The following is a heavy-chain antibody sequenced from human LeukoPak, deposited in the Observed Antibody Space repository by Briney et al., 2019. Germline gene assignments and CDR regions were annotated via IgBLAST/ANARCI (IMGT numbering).Heavy chain of an antibody. CDR2: IRSKAYGGTT. CDR1: GLTVSSDY. CDR3: TRMDEQWLAFDY. D-gene: IGHD6-19*01. Sequence: QAGGSLRLSCAASGLTVSSDYMSWVRQAPGKGLECVGFIRSKAYGGTTEYAASVKGRFTISRDDSNSVAYLQMNSQKIEDTAVYYCTRMDEQWLAFDYWGQGTLITVSS. J-gene: IGHJ4*02. V-gene: IGHV3-49*04.